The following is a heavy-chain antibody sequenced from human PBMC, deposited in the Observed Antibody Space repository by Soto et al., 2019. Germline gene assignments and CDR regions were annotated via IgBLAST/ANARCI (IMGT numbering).Heavy chain of an antibody. V-gene: IGHV4-34*01. Sequence: SETLSLTCAVYGGSFSGYYWSWIRQPPGKGLEWIGEINHSGSTNYNPSLKSRVTISVDTSKNQFSLKLSSVTAADTAVYYCARGRAVSYGDPSAGFDPWGQGTLVTVSS. CDR3: ARGRAVSYGDPSAGFDP. CDR2: INHSGST. J-gene: IGHJ5*02. D-gene: IGHD4-17*01. CDR1: GGSFSGYY.